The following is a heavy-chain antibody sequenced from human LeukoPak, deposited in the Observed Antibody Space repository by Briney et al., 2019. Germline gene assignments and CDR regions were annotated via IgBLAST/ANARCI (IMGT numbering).Heavy chain of an antibody. CDR3: ARLIGDIAVSGTSWFDP. D-gene: IGHD6-19*01. Sequence: PSETLSLTCTVSGGSISSHYWSWIRQAPGKGLEWIGYIDYSGSTNYNPSLKSRVTISVDTSKNQFSLKLSSVTAADTAMYYCARLIGDIAVSGTSWFDPWGQGTLVTVSS. CDR1: GGSISSHY. J-gene: IGHJ5*02. CDR2: IDYSGST. V-gene: IGHV4-59*11.